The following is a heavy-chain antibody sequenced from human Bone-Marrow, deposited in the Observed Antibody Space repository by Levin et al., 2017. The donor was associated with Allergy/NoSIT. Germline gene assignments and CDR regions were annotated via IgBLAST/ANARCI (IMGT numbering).Heavy chain of an antibody. D-gene: IGHD2-2*01. CDR3: ARGVRRDIVVVPAATPHWDWFGP. V-gene: IGHV1-2*04. J-gene: IGHJ5*02. CDR2: INPNSGGT. CDR1: GYTFTGYY. Sequence: ASVKVSCKASGYTFTGYYMHWVRQAPGQGLEWMGWINPNSGGTNYAQKFQGWVTMTRDTSISTAYMELSRLRSDDTAVYYCARGVRRDIVVVPAATPHWDWFGPWGQGTLVTVSS.